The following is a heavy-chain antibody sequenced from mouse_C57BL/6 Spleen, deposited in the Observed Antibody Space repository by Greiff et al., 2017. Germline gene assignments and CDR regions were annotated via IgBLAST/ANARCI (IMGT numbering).Heavy chain of an antibody. J-gene: IGHJ1*03. CDR1: GFTFSDYY. V-gene: IGHV5-16*01. Sequence: DVHLVESEGGLVQPGSSMKFSCTASGFTFSDYYMAWVRQVPEKGLEWVANINYDGSSTYYLDSLKSRFIISRDNAKNILYLQMSSLKSEDTATYYCASAAYGGPRYFDVWGTGTTVTVSS. D-gene: IGHD1-1*01. CDR2: INYDGSST. CDR3: ASAAYGGPRYFDV.